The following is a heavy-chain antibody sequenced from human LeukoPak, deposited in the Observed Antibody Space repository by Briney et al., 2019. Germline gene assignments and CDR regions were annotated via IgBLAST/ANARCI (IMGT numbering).Heavy chain of an antibody. CDR1: GFTFSSYA. CDR2: ISGSGGST. Sequence: GGSLRLSCAASGFTFSSYAMSWVRQAPGKGLGWVSAISGSGGSTYYADSVKGRFTISRDNSKNTLYLQMNSLRAEDTAVYYCAKDRSVVVTNTDYWGQGTLVTVSS. J-gene: IGHJ4*02. V-gene: IGHV3-23*01. CDR3: AKDRSVVVTNTDY. D-gene: IGHD3-22*01.